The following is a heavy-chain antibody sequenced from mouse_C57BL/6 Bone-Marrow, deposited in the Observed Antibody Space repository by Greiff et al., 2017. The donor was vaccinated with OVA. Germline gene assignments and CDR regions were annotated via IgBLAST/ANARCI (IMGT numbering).Heavy chain of an antibody. CDR2: INPYNGGT. V-gene: IGHV1-19*01. Sequence: EVKLMESGAVLVKPGASVKMSCTASGYTFTNYYMNWVKQSPGKSLEWIGDINPYNGGTSYNQKFKGKATLTVDKASSTAYMELNSLTSEDSAVYYCARGGLYYDYPFAYWGQGTLVTVSA. CDR3: ARGGLYYDYPFAY. CDR1: GYTFTNYY. J-gene: IGHJ3*01. D-gene: IGHD2-4*01.